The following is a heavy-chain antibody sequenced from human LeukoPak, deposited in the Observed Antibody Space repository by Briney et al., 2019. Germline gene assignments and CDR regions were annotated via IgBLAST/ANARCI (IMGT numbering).Heavy chain of an antibody. D-gene: IGHD6-13*01. CDR2: FSGNSGST. Sequence: GGSLRLSCAASGFTFSSYPMSWVRQPPGKGLEWVSTFSGNSGSTYYADSVKGRFTVSRDNSKNTLYLQMNSLRAEDTAVYYCAKRTIGATKLYYFDCWGQGTLVTVSS. CDR3: AKRTIGATKLYYFDC. J-gene: IGHJ4*02. V-gene: IGHV3-23*01. CDR1: GFTFSSYP.